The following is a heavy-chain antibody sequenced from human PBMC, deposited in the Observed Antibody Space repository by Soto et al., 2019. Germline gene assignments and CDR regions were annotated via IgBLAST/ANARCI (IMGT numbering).Heavy chain of an antibody. CDR1: GFTFSSYG. CDR2: ISYDGSNK. CDR3: AKDLLGPGLAYGMDV. D-gene: IGHD7-27*01. Sequence: QVQLVESGGGVVQPGRSLRLSCAASGFTFSSYGMHWVRQAPGKGLEWVAVISYDGSNKYYADSVKGRFTISRDNSKNTLYLQMNSLRAEDTAVYYCAKDLLGPGLAYGMDVWGQGTTVTVSS. J-gene: IGHJ6*02. V-gene: IGHV3-30*18.